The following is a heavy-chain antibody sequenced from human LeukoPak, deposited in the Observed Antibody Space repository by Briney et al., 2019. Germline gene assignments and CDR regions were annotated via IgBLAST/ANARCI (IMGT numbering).Heavy chain of an antibody. CDR1: GYTLTGYY. CDR2: INPNSGGT. V-gene: IGHV1-2*06. D-gene: IGHD4-23*01. J-gene: IGHJ2*01. CDR3: ARHPGKVTNDWYFDL. Sequence: ASVKVSCKASGYTLTGYYMHWVRHAPRQGLEWMGRINPNSGGTNYAQKFQGRVTMTRDTSITTAYMELSRLSSDDTAVYYCARHPGKVTNDWYFDLWGRGTLVTVSS.